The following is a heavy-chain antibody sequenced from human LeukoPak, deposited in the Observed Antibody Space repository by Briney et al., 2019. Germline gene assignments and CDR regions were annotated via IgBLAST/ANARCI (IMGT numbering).Heavy chain of an antibody. CDR2: INHSGST. Sequence: SETLSLTCAVYGGSFSGYYWSWVRQPPGKGLEWIGEINHSGSTNYNPSLKSRVTISVDTSKNQFSLKLSSVTAADTAVYYCARGFGYSDFWSGPIEGNWFDPWGQGTLVTVSS. CDR3: ARGFGYSDFWSGPIEGNWFDP. CDR1: GGSFSGYY. V-gene: IGHV4-34*01. D-gene: IGHD3-3*01. J-gene: IGHJ5*02.